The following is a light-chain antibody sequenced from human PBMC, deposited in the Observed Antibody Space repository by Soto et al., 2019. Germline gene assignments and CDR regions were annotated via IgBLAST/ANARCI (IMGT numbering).Light chain of an antibody. J-gene: IGKJ2*01. CDR3: QQSYSTPNT. V-gene: IGKV1-13*02. CDR2: DAS. CDR1: QGISSA. Sequence: AIQLTQSPSSLSASVGDRVTITCRASQGISSALAWYQQKPGKAPKLLIYDASSLQNGVPLRISGSGSGADFTLTISSLQPEDFATYYCQQSYSTPNTFGQGTKLEI.